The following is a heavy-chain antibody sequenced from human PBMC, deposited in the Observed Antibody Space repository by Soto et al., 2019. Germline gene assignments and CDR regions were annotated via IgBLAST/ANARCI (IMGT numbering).Heavy chain of an antibody. CDR3: ARLTGEGFENIVYYFMDV. CDR2: ILYTGSN. J-gene: IGHJ6*02. D-gene: IGHD3-16*01. CDR1: GASIRSRSYY. V-gene: IGHV4-39*01. Sequence: SETLSLTCSVTGASIRSRSYYWGWIRQPPRKGLEWVGNILYTGSNYYNPSLKSRVTMSVDTSKNQFSLSLRSVTAADTAVYYCARLTGEGFENIVYYFMDVWGQGTAVTVSS.